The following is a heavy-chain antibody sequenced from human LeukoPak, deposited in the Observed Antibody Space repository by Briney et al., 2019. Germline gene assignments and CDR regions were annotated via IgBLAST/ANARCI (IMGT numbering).Heavy chain of an antibody. D-gene: IGHD4-17*01. CDR3: ARVYGDPSYYFDY. CDR2: IYSGVGT. J-gene: IGHJ4*02. Sequence: GGSLRLSCVVSGFTVSSSYMSWVRQAPGKGLEWVSIIYSGVGTYYADSVKGRFTISRDNSKNTLYLQMNSLRAEETAVYYCARVYGDPSYYFDYWGQGTLVTVSS. CDR1: GFTVSSSY. V-gene: IGHV3-53*01.